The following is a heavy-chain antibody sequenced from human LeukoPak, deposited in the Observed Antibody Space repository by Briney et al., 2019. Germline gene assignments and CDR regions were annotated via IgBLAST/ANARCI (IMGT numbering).Heavy chain of an antibody. D-gene: IGHD5-24*01. CDR2: INSDGSSR. CDR3: ATDRGWLQFDY. CDR1: GFTFSRYW. V-gene: IGHV3-74*01. J-gene: IGHJ4*02. Sequence: GGSLRLSCAASGFTFSRYWMHWVRQAPGKGLVWVSRINSDGSSRSYADSVKGRFTISRDNAKNSLYLQMNSLRVEDTAVYFCATDRGWLQFDYWGQGTPVTVSS.